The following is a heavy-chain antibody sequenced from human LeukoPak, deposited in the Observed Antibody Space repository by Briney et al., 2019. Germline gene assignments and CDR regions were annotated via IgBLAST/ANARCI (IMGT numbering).Heavy chain of an antibody. V-gene: IGHV3-23*01. CDR3: AKAVGYCSSTSCPNYFDY. Sequence: GGSLRLSCAASGLTFSSYAMSWVRQAPGKGLEWVSAVSGSGSSTYYADSVKGRFSISRDNSKSTLYLQMDSLRADDTAVYYCAKAVGYCSSTSCPNYFDYWGQGTLVTVSS. CDR2: VSGSGSST. D-gene: IGHD2-2*01. CDR1: GLTFSSYA. J-gene: IGHJ4*02.